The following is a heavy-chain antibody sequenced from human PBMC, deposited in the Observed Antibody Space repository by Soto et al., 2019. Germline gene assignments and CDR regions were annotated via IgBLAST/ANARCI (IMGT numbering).Heavy chain of an antibody. Sequence: GGSLRLSCAASGFTFSSFAMSWVRQAPGKGLEWVSSISDSGGNTYFADSVKGRFTISRDNSKNTLYLQINSLRAEDTAVYYFSKDPYIPTLTGPRFYYYVMDVWGQGTTGTVSS. D-gene: IGHD1-20*01. V-gene: IGHV3-23*01. J-gene: IGHJ6*02. CDR3: SKDPYIPTLTGPRFYYYVMDV. CDR2: ISDSGGNT. CDR1: GFTFSSFA.